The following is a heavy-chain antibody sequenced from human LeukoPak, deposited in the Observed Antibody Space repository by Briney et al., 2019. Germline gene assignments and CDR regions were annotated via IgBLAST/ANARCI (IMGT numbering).Heavy chain of an antibody. D-gene: IGHD3-10*01. CDR2: ISGYNGNT. J-gene: IGHJ4*02. V-gene: IGHV1-18*01. CDR3: ATDRGF. CDR1: GYTFTNYG. Sequence: ASVKVSCKAAGYTFTNYGISWVRQAPGQGLEWMGWISGYNGNTNYAQKLQGRVTMTEDTSTDTAYMELSSLRSEDTAVYYCATDRGFWGEGTLVTVSS.